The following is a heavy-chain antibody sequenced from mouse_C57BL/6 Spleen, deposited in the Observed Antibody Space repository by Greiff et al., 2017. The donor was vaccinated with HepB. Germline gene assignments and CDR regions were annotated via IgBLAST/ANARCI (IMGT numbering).Heavy chain of an antibody. CDR2: INPNNGGT. Sequence: EVKLQQSGPELVKPGASVKIPCKASGYTFTDYNMDWVKQSHGKSLEWIGDINPNNGGTIYNQKFKGKATLTVDKSSSTAYMELRSLTSEDTAVYYCARGPAHYYGSSYLYAMDYWGQGTSVTVSS. V-gene: IGHV1-18*01. CDR3: ARGPAHYYGSSYLYAMDY. D-gene: IGHD1-1*01. CDR1: GYTFTDYN. J-gene: IGHJ4*01.